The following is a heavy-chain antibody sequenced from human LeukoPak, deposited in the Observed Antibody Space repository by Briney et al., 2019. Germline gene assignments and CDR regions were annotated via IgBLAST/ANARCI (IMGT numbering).Heavy chain of an antibody. CDR1: GDSMTGHD. CDR3: ARLLNHDGSGDPDTFDV. D-gene: IGHD2-15*01. CDR2: IYYSGST. Sequence: PSETLSLTCTVSGDSMTGHDWSWIRQPPGKGLEWIGYIYYSGSTYYHPALQSRVTISFDTSKNHFSLKLTSVTATDTAVYYCARLLNHDGSGDPDTFDVWGQGTMVTVSS. V-gene: IGHV4-59*11. J-gene: IGHJ3*01.